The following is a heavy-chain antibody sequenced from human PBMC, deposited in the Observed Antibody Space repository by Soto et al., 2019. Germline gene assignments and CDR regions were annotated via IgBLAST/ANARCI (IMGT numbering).Heavy chain of an antibody. J-gene: IGHJ4*02. V-gene: IGHV4-31*03. CDR1: GGSISSGGYY. D-gene: IGHD3-22*01. CDR3: ARENYDSSGYYLDY. Sequence: SETLSLTCTVSGGSISSGGYYWSWIRQHPGKGLEWIGYIYSSGSTYYNPSLKSRVTISVDTSKNQFSLKLSSVTAADTAVYYCARENYDSSGYYLDYWGQGTMVTVSS. CDR2: IYSSGST.